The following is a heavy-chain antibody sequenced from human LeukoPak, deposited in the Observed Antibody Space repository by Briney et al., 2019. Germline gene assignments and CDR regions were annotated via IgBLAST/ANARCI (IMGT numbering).Heavy chain of an antibody. D-gene: IGHD2-15*01. V-gene: IGHV3-48*01. CDR1: GFTFSTYN. J-gene: IGHJ4*02. Sequence: GGSLRLSCAASGFTFSTYNMNWVRQTPGKGLEWISNIGSSSSTIYYADSVKGRFTISRDNAKNSLYLQMNSLRVEDTAVYYCAGRSGPDDYWGQGTLVTVSS. CDR2: IGSSSSTI. CDR3: AGRSGPDDY.